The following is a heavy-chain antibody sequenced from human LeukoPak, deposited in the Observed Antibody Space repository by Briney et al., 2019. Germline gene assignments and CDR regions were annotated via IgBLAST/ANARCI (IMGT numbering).Heavy chain of an antibody. D-gene: IGHD3-10*01. J-gene: IGHJ4*02. V-gene: IGHV3-48*03. CDR3: ARWGKVRGVNY. CDR1: GFTLSSYE. Sequence: PGGSLRLSCAASGFTLSSYEMNRVRQAPGKGLEWVSYISSSGNTIYYADSVKGRFTISRDNAKNSLYLQMNSLRAEDTAVYYCARWGKVRGVNYWGQGTLVTVSS. CDR2: ISSSGNTI.